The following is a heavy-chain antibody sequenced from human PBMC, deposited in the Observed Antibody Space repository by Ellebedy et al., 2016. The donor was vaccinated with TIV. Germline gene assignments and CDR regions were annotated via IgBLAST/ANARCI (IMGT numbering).Heavy chain of an antibody. CDR3: ARDKDGGYGFDP. D-gene: IGHD5-12*01. J-gene: IGHJ5*02. V-gene: IGHV3-64*01. CDR1: GFTFSTYF. CDR2: ISGKGDIT. Sequence: PGGSLRLSCAASGFTFSTYFMHWVRQAPGKGLEYISSISGKGDITYYANSVKGRVTISRDNSKNTLYLQMGSLRAEDMAVYYCARDKDGGYGFDPWGQGTLVTVSS.